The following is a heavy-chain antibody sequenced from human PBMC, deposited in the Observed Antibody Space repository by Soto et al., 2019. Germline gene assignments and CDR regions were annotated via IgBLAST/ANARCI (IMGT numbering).Heavy chain of an antibody. CDR1: GLIFSGSA. CDR3: ARHDGWDPTRLNSLVY. V-gene: IGHV3-73*01. Sequence: LRLSCAASGLIFSGSALHWVRQASGKGLEWVGRIRSKANSYATAYGASMKGRFTISRDDSKSTTYLQMNGLKTDDTAVYHCARHDGWDPTRLNSLVYCGPAALVTVYS. CDR2: IRSKANSYAT. D-gene: IGHD6-19*01. J-gene: IGHJ4*02.